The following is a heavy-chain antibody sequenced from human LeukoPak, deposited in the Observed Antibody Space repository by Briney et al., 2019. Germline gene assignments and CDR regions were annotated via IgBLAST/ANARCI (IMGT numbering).Heavy chain of an antibody. CDR3: ARDDSGTSFDY. CDR1: GYTFTSYD. D-gene: IGHD3-3*01. V-gene: IGHV1-18*01. CDR2: ISAYNGNT. Sequence: ASVKVSCKASGYTFTSYDINWVRQAPGQGLEWMGRISAYNGNTNYAQKLQGRVTMTTDTSTSTAYMELRSLRSDDTAVYYCARDDSGTSFDYWGQGTPVTVSS. J-gene: IGHJ4*02.